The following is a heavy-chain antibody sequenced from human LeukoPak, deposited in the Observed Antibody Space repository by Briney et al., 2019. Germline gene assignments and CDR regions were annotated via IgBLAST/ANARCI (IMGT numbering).Heavy chain of an antibody. CDR2: IYYSGST. Sequence: SETLSLTCTVSGGSISSYYWSWIRQPPGKGLEWIGYIYYSGSTNYNPSLKSRVTISVDTSKNQFSLKLSSVTAADTAVYYCARGTTHYYYYMDVWGKGTTVTVSS. V-gene: IGHV4-59*01. CDR1: GGSISSYY. D-gene: IGHD4-17*01. CDR3: ARGTTHYYYYMDV. J-gene: IGHJ6*03.